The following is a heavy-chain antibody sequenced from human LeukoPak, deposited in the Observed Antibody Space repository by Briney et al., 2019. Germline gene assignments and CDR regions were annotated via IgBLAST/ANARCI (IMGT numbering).Heavy chain of an antibody. J-gene: IGHJ4*02. CDR3: ARDHHAPPSGSFSYY. CDR1: GYTFTGYY. CDR2: IIPLFGTA. D-gene: IGHD1-26*01. V-gene: IGHV1-69*13. Sequence: ASVKVSCKASGYTFTGYYMHWVRQAPGQGLEWMGGIIPLFGTANYAQKFQDRLIITADESTSTAYMELSSLRSEDTAVYDCARDHHAPPSGSFSYYWGQGTLVTVSS.